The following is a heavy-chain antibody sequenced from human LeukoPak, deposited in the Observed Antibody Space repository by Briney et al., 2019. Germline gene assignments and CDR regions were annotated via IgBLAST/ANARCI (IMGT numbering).Heavy chain of an antibody. CDR2: IYYSGST. V-gene: IGHV4-61*08. Sequence: SQTLSLTCAVSGVPISSGGYYWSWIRQPPGKGLEWIGYIYYSGSTNYNPSLKSRVTISVDTSKNQFSLKLSSVTAADTAVYYCARKSDGDYDNFDYWGQGTLVTVSS. CDR1: GVPISSGGYY. D-gene: IGHD4-17*01. J-gene: IGHJ4*02. CDR3: ARKSDGDYDNFDY.